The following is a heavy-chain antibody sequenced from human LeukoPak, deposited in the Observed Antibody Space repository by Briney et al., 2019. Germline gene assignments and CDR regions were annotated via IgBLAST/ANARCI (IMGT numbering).Heavy chain of an antibody. CDR1: GASISSGSYY. CDR2: IYTSGST. D-gene: IGHD2-2*01. CDR3: EREDLVVVPAALPYFQH. Sequence: SQTLSLTCTVSGASISSGSYYWSWLRQPAVKGLEWIGRIYTSGSTNYHPSLKSPITRSVDTSKNQFSLKLSFVTAADTVVYYCEREDLVVVPAALPYFQHWGQGTLVTVSS. V-gene: IGHV4-61*02. J-gene: IGHJ1*01.